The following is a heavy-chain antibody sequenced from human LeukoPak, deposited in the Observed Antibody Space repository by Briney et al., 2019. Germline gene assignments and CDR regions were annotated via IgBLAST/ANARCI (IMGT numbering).Heavy chain of an antibody. J-gene: IGHJ3*02. CDR1: GYSFTSYW. CDR3: ARQEVYSSSSMSPFDI. Sequence: GESLKISCKGSGYSFTSYWIGWVRQMPGKGLEWMGIIYPGDSDTRYSPSFQGQVTISADKSISTAYLQWSSLKASDTAMYYCARQEVYSSSSMSPFDIWGQGTMVTVSS. D-gene: IGHD6-6*01. CDR2: IYPGDSDT. V-gene: IGHV5-51*01.